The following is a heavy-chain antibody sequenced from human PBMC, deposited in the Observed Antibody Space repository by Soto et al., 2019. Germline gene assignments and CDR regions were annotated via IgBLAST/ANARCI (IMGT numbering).Heavy chain of an antibody. J-gene: IGHJ4*02. CDR1: GFTFGSFT. Sequence: EVHLVEAGGGLVKPGESLTLSCAASGFTFGSFTLNWVRQAPGKGLEWVSSISSSSDYIYYAESVKGRFTIYRDNARSTLYLQMTSLRLDDTAVYFCARDGITFGGDWGPGTLVAVSS. D-gene: IGHD3-16*01. CDR2: ISSSSDYI. V-gene: IGHV3-21*06. CDR3: ARDGITFGGD.